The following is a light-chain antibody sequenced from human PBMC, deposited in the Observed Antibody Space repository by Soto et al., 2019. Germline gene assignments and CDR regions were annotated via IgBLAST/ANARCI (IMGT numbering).Light chain of an antibody. V-gene: IGLV2-14*01. CDR2: DVS. J-gene: IGLJ1*01. CDR1: SSDVGGYTY. Sequence: QSVLTQPASVSGSPGQSITISCAGTSSDVGGYTYISWYQQHPGKAPKLMIYDVSNRPSGVSIRFSGSKSGNTASLTIFGLQAEDEADYYCTSYTSSSTPYVFGGGTKVTVL. CDR3: TSYTSSSTPYV.